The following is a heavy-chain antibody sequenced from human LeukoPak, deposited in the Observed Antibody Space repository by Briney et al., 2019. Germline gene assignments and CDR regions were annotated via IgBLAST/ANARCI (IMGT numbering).Heavy chain of an antibody. J-gene: IGHJ4*02. CDR3: ARAGYCNGGSCYGSDY. Sequence: PGGSLRLSCAASGFTFRSYGMHWVRQAPGKGLEWVAAIWYDGSIQYYADSVKGRFTISRDNSKNTLYLQMDSLRAEDTAVYYCARAGYCNGGSCYGSDYWGQGTLVSVSS. D-gene: IGHD2-15*01. CDR1: GFTFRSYG. CDR2: IWYDGSIQ. V-gene: IGHV3-33*01.